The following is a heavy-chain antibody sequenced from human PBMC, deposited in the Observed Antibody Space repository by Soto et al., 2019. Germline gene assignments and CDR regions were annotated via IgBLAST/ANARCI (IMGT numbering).Heavy chain of an antibody. J-gene: IGHJ4*02. CDR2: IYHSGST. Sequence: PSETLSLTCAVSGGTISSSNWWSWVRQPPGKGLEWIGEIYHSGSTNYNPSLKSRVTISVDKSKNQFSLKLSSVTAADTAVYYCARAAMGGSSWPFDYWGQGTLVTVS. V-gene: IGHV4-4*02. CDR3: ARAAMGGSSWPFDY. D-gene: IGHD6-13*01. CDR1: GGTISSSNW.